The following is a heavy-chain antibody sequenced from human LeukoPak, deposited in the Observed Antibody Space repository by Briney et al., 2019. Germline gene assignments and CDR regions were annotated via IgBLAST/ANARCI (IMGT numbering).Heavy chain of an antibody. CDR1: GFTFSGSA. CDR3: GKLFYSSGMYHFDY. D-gene: IGHD3-10*01. CDR2: IDKKDKGYATAT. V-gene: IGHV3-73*01. Sequence: GGSLKLSCAASGFTFSGSAIHWVRQSSGKGLEWVGQIDKKDKGYATATAYAASVKGRFTISRDNSKNTLYLQMNSLRAEDTAVFYCGKLFYSSGMYHFDYWGQGTLVTVSS. J-gene: IGHJ4*02.